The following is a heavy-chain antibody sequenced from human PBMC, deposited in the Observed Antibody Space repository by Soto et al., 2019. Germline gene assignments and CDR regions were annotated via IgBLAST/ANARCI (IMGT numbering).Heavy chain of an antibody. V-gene: IGHV4-4*02. CDR2: IYHSGDT. CDR1: GVSISSSNW. D-gene: IGHD2-21*02. Sequence: SETLSLTCAVSGVSISSSNWWSWVRQPPGKGLEWIGEIYHSGDTNYNPSLKSRVTISVDKSKNQFSLKLNSVTAADTAVYYCARGAVVVTAILPDYWGQGILVTVSS. J-gene: IGHJ4*02. CDR3: ARGAVVVTAILPDY.